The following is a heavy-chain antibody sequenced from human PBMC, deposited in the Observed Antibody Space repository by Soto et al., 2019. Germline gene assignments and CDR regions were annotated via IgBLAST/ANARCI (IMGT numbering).Heavy chain of an antibody. D-gene: IGHD6-19*01. Sequence: ESGGGVVQPGRSLRLSCAASGFTFSSYAMHWVRQAPGKGLEWVAVISYDGSNKYYADSVKGRFTISRDNSKNTLYLQMNSLRDEDTAVYYCARVRDKGYSSGWSRDGLYYYYYGMDVWGQGTTVTVSS. CDR2: ISYDGSNK. V-gene: IGHV3-30-3*01. J-gene: IGHJ6*02. CDR1: GFTFSSYA. CDR3: ARVRDKGYSSGWSRDGLYYYYYGMDV.